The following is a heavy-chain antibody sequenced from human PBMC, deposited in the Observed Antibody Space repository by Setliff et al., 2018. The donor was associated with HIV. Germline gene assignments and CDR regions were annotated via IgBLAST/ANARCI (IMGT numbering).Heavy chain of an antibody. CDR3: ARDTYDSRGYFFGY. CDR2: ITHSGST. V-gene: IGHV4-39*07. J-gene: IGHJ4*02. D-gene: IGHD3-22*01. Sequence: PSETLSLTCGVSGGPINSNTYYWGWIRQPPGKGLEWIAEITHSGSTYYNPSLKSRVTISKDTSKNQFSLHLSSVTAADTAVYYCARDTYDSRGYFFGYWGQGTLVTVSS. CDR1: GGPINSNTYY.